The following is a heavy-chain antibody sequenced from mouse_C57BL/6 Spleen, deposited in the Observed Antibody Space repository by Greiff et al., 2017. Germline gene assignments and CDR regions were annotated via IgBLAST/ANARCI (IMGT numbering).Heavy chain of an antibody. J-gene: IGHJ4*01. CDR2: IYPGGGYT. CDR1: GYTFTNYW. D-gene: IGHD1-1*01. Sequence: VMLVESGAELVRPGTSVKMSCKASGYTFTNYWIGWAKQRPGHGLEWIGDIYPGGGYTNYNEKFKGKATLTADKSSSTAYMQFSSLTSEDSAIYYCARSTTVPYAMDYWGQGTSVTVSS. CDR3: ARSTTVPYAMDY. V-gene: IGHV1-63*01.